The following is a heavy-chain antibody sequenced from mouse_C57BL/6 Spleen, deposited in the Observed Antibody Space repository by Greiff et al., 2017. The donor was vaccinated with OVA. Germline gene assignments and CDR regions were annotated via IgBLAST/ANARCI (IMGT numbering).Heavy chain of an antibody. V-gene: IGHV1-55*01. D-gene: IGHD2-2*01. Sequence: QVQLQQPGAELVKPGASVKMSCKASGYTFTSYWITWVKQRPGQGLEWIGDIYPGSGSTNYNEKFKSKATLTVDTSSSTAYMQLSSLTSEDSAVYYCASMVTTEDYAMDYWGQGTSVTVSS. CDR3: ASMVTTEDYAMDY. J-gene: IGHJ4*01. CDR2: IYPGSGST. CDR1: GYTFTSYW.